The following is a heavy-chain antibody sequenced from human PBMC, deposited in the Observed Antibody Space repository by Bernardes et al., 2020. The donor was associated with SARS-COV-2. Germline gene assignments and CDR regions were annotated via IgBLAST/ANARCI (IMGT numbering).Heavy chain of an antibody. V-gene: IGHV3-33*01. D-gene: IGHD3-22*01. J-gene: IGHJ6*02. CDR1: GFTFSSYG. CDR3: ARDAYYYDRSGYYWGKYDYYGMDV. CDR2: IWYDGSNK. Sequence: GGSLRLSCAASGFTFSSYGMHWVRQAPGTGLAWVAFIWYDGSNKNYADSVKGRFAISRDNSKNTLYLQMNSLRAEDTAVYYCARDAYYYDRSGYYWGKYDYYGMDVWGQGTTVTGSS.